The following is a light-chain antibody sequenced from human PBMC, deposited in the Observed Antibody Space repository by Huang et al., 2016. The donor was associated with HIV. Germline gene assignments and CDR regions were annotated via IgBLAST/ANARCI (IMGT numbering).Light chain of an antibody. Sequence: IVMTQSPATLSVSPGERATLSCRASQSVSSYLAWYQQKPGQAPRLLIYSASTRATGIPARFSGSGSGTEFTLTISSLQSEDFAVYYCQQDNNWPRTFGQGTKVEIK. CDR2: SAS. J-gene: IGKJ1*01. V-gene: IGKV3-15*01. CDR1: QSVSSY. CDR3: QQDNNWPRT.